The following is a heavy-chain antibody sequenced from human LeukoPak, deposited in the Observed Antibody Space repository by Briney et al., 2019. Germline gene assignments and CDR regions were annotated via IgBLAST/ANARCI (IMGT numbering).Heavy chain of an antibody. CDR2: IIPIFGTA. CDR1: GGTFSSYA. J-gene: IGHJ3*02. V-gene: IGHV1-69*13. D-gene: IGHD6-19*01. Sequence: SVYLPCKASGGTFSSYAISWVRLAPGQGLEWMGGIIPIFGTANYAQKFLGRVTRAGAGSTSTAYMELSSLRSEDTAVYYCARDREMYSSALFEDAFDIWGQKTVVRVSS. CDR3: ARDREMYSSALFEDAFDI.